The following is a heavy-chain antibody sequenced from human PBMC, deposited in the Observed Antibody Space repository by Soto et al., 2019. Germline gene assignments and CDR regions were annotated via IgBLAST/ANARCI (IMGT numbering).Heavy chain of an antibody. CDR2: IFHDGTA. V-gene: IGHV4-4*02. J-gene: IGHJ4*02. Sequence: PSETLSLTCAVSGVSLTSGNWWTWVRQSPQRGLEYIGEIFHDGTANYYPSFERRVAMSVDTSRNQISLKLSSVTAADTAVYYCAREYTETVAGPTPYYFDYWGQGALVTVSS. D-gene: IGHD6-19*01. CDR3: AREYTETVAGPTPYYFDY. CDR1: GVSLTSGNW.